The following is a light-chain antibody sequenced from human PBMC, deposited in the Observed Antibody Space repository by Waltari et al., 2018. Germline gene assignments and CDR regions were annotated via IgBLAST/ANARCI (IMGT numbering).Light chain of an antibody. V-gene: IGLV2-14*01. CDR3: SSQSSNDVVL. J-gene: IGLJ2*01. Sequence: QSALTQPASVSGSPGQSFTIFCAGTSNDVGGYNSVSWYPEHPGQAPRVIIYDVSDRPSGVSDRFSGAKSGNTASLTISGLQAEDEADYYCSSQSSNDVVLFGGGTKLTVL. CDR1: SNDVGGYNS. CDR2: DVS.